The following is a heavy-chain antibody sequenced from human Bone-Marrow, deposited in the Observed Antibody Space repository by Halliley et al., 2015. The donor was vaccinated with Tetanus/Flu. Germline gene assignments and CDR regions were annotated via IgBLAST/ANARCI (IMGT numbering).Heavy chain of an antibody. V-gene: IGHV1-18*04. CDR3: ARDLGTSFDP. CDR1: GYTFTSYG. J-gene: IGHJ5*02. Sequence: QLVQSGAEVKKPGASVKVSCKASGYTFTSYGITWVRQAPGQGLEWLGWITANNGKTNDAQNFQGRLTVTTDTSTSTAYMELRSLIPDDPAVYFCARDLGTSFDPWGQGTLVTVSS. CDR2: ITANNGKT.